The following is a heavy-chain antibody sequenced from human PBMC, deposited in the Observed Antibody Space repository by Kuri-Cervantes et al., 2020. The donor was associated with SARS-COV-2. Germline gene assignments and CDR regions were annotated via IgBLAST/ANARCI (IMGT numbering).Heavy chain of an antibody. CDR2: INHSGST. D-gene: IGHD3-10*01. V-gene: IGHV4-34*01. CDR3: AGTNRGRYYYYGMDV. J-gene: IGHJ6*02. Sequence: SQTLSLTCAVYGGSFSGYYWSWIRQPPGKGLEWIGEINHSGSTNYNPSLKSRVTISVDTSKNQFSLKLSSVTAADTAVYYCAGTNRGRYYYYGMDVWGQGTTVTVSS. CDR1: GGSFSGYY.